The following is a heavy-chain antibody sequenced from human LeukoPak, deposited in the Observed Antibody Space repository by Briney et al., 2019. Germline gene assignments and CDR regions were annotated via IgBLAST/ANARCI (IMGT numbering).Heavy chain of an antibody. Sequence: GGSLRLSCTASGFTFSSYAMHWVRQAPGKGLEWVAVISYDGSNKYYADSVKGRFTISRDNSKNTLYLQMNSLRAEDTAVYYCAGVQVHYSDFWSGIDYWGQGTLVIVS. J-gene: IGHJ4*01. CDR1: GFTFSSYA. CDR2: ISYDGSNK. CDR3: AGVQVHYSDFWSGIDY. D-gene: IGHD3/OR15-3a*01. V-gene: IGHV3-30-3*01.